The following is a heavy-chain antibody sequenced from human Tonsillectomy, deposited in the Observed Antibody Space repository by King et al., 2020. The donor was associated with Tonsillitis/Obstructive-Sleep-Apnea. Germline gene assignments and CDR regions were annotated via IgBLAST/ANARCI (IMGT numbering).Heavy chain of an antibody. D-gene: IGHD4-17*01. J-gene: IGHJ1*01. CDR2: VFYCGST. V-gene: IGHV4-39*01. Sequence: QLQESGPGLVKPSETLSLTCIGSGCSLSSSSYYWGRIRQPPGKGLEWMGSVFYCGSTYYKPSLKSRITRSVSTSKNQFSLRVISVTAADTAVYYCARHSAMTTGYFQHWGQGTLVTVSS. CDR1: GCSLSSSSYY. CDR3: ARHSAMTTGYFQH.